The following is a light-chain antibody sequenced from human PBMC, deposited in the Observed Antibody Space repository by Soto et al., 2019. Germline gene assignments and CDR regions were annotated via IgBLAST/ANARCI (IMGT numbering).Light chain of an antibody. J-gene: IGLJ1*01. Sequence: QSVLAQPPSASGTPGHRVTISCSGSSSNIGSYTVHWSQQLPGAAPKPLIYTTDQRPSGVPDRFSGSKSGTSASLAISGLQSEDEADYYCAAWDDSLNGHVFGSGT. CDR3: AAWDDSLNGHV. CDR1: SSNIGSYT. CDR2: TTD. V-gene: IGLV1-44*01.